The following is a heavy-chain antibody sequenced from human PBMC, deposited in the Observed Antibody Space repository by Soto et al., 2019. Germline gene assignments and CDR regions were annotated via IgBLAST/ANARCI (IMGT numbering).Heavy chain of an antibody. CDR1: GDSISSNTAA. CDR2: TYYRSRWYN. J-gene: IGHJ3*02. V-gene: IGHV6-1*01. Sequence: SQTLSLTCVISGDSISSNTAAWNWIRQSPLRGLEWLGRTYYRSRWYNDYAVSVKSRMIINPDTSKNQLSLQLNSVIPEDAAIYFCSRANRLMLGALDIWGQGTVVTVS. D-gene: IGHD3-16*01. CDR3: SRANRLMLGALDI.